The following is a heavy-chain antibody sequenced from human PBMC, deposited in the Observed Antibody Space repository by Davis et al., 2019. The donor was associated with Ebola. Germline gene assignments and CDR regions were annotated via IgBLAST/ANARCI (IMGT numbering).Heavy chain of an antibody. Sequence: SETLSLTCAVYGGSFSGYYWSWIRQPPGKGLEWIGEINHSGSTNYNPSLKSRVTISVDTSKNQFSLKLSSVTAADTAVYYCARGAATILYYYYVMDVWGQGTTVTVSS. J-gene: IGHJ6*02. D-gene: IGHD3-9*01. CDR2: INHSGST. V-gene: IGHV4-34*01. CDR1: GGSFSGYY. CDR3: ARGAATILYYYYVMDV.